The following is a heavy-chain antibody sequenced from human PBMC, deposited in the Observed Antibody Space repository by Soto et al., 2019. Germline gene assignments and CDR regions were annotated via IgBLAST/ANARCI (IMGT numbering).Heavy chain of an antibody. Sequence: PGGSLRLSCAASGFTFSSYWMNWVRQAPGKGLEWVANIEEDGSEKNYVDSVKGRFTIFRDNAKSSLYLEMNSLRAEDTAVYYCARDNWGPDYWGQGTLVTVSS. CDR3: ARDNWGPDY. J-gene: IGHJ4*02. CDR1: GFTFSSYW. D-gene: IGHD7-27*01. CDR2: IEEDGSEK. V-gene: IGHV3-7*03.